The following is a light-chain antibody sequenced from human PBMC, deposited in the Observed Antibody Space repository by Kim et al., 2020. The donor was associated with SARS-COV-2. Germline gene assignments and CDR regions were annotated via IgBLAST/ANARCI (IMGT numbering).Light chain of an antibody. J-gene: IGLJ3*02. CDR3: CSYADSFSWV. CDR2: EVS. Sequence: GQSVTISCTGTSSDVGSNNHVSWYQQYPGKAPKLMILEVSKRPSGVPDRFSGSRSGNTASLTVSGLQAEDEADYYCCSYADSFSWVFGGGTQLPVL. CDR1: SSDVGSNNH. V-gene: IGLV2-8*01.